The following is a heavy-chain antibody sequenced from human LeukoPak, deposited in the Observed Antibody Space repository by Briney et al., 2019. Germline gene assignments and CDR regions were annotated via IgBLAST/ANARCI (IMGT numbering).Heavy chain of an antibody. CDR3: AREGYNWNPFDY. CDR2: IYYSGST. J-gene: IGHJ4*02. V-gene: IGHV4-30-4*01. CDR1: GGSISSGDYY. Sequence: PSETLSLTCTVSGGSISSGDYYWSWIRQPPGKGLEWIGYIYYSGSTYYNPSLKSRVTISVDTSKNQFSLKLSSVTAADTAVYYCAREGYNWNPFDYWGQGTLVTVSS. D-gene: IGHD1-1*01.